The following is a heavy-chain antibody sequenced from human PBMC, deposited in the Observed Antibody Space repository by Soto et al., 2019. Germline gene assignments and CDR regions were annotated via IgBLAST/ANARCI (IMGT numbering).Heavy chain of an antibody. V-gene: IGHV4-4*07. J-gene: IGHJ6*02. CDR3: SRVGCSNSKCYTRGMDV. D-gene: IGHD2-2*01. CDR2: IYSDGTT. Sequence: SETLSLTCTVSGGSISGYYWSWVRQPAWKGLEWVGRIYSDGTTNYSPSLKSRVTMSLDTSKDQFSLHLNSVTAADTALYYCSRVGCSNSKCYTRGMDVWGQGTTVTVS. CDR1: GGSISGYY.